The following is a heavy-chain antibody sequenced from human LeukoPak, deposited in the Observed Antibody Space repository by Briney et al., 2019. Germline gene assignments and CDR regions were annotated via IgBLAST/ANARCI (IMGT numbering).Heavy chain of an antibody. CDR2: INPSGGST. CDR3: ARVRSRVRGAFDI. Sequence: EASVKVSCKASGYTFTSYYMRWMRQAPGQGLEWMGIINPSGGSTSYAQKFQGRVTMTRDTSTSTVYMELSSLRSEDTAVYYCARVRSRVRGAFDIWGQGTMVTVSS. D-gene: IGHD3-10*01. J-gene: IGHJ3*02. V-gene: IGHV1-46*01. CDR1: GYTFTSYY.